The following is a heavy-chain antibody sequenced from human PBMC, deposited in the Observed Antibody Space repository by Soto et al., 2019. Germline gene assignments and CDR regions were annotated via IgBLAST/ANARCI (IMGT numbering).Heavy chain of an antibody. J-gene: IGHJ4*02. D-gene: IGHD1-26*01. CDR3: ARGGGSDSFDY. V-gene: IGHV4-30-2*01. Sequence: PLETLSLTCTVSGASITFGGYSWSWIRQTPGKGLEWIGYINHLETTFYNPSFESRLTLSIDRAKNQFSLKLHSMSAADRAVYFCARGGGSDSFDYWGQGXLGTSPQ. CDR1: GASITFGGYS. CDR2: INHLETT.